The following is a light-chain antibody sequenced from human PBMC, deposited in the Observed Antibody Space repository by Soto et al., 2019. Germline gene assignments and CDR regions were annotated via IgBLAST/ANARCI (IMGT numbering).Light chain of an antibody. J-gene: IGLJ1*01. CDR3: AAWDDSLSGLYV. CDR2: GNN. Sequence: QSVLTQPPSVSGAPGQRVAFSCTGNSSNIGAGYDVHWYHQLPGAAPRLIIYGNNNRPSGVPDRFSGSKSGTSASLAITGLQAEDEADYYCAAWDDSLSGLYVFGTGTKLTVL. CDR1: SSNIGAGYD. V-gene: IGLV1-40*01.